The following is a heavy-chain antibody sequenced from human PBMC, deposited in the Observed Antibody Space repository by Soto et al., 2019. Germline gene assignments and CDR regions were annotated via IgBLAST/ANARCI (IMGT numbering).Heavy chain of an antibody. Sequence: GGSLRLSCVASEFTFSSYEMNWVRQSPGKGLEWVSYISSSGSTIYYTDSVKGRFTISRDNAKKSLYLQMNSLRAEDTAVYYCVRFGGAAAGPGDYWGQGTLVTVSS. CDR3: VRFGGAAAGPGDY. J-gene: IGHJ4*02. D-gene: IGHD6-13*01. CDR2: ISSSGSTI. CDR1: EFTFSSYE. V-gene: IGHV3-48*03.